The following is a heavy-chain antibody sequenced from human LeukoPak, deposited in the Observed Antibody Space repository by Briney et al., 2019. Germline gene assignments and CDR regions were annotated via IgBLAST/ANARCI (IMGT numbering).Heavy chain of an antibody. CDR1: GGSISSYY. D-gene: IGHD5-24*01. Sequence: SETLSLTCTVSGGSISSYYWSWIRQPPGKGLEWIGYIYYSGSTTYNPSPKSRVTISVDTSKNQVSLKLSSVTAADAAVYYCARGIKVLRDGYNYLDYWGQGTLVTVSS. CDR3: ARGIKVLRDGYNYLDY. CDR2: IYYSGST. J-gene: IGHJ4*02. V-gene: IGHV4-59*01.